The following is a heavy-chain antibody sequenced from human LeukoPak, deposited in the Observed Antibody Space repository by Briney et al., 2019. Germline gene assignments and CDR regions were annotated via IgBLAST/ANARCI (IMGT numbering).Heavy chain of an antibody. CDR2: IYYSGST. CDR1: GGSISSSSYY. V-gene: IGHV4-39*07. D-gene: IGHD5-12*01. J-gene: IGHJ4*02. CDR3: ARDRVGASIDY. Sequence: SETLSLTCTVSGGSISSSSYYWGWIRQPPGKGLEWIGSIYYSGSTYYNPSLKSRVTISVDRSKNQFSLKLSSVTAADTAVYYCARDRVGASIDYWGQGTLVTVSS.